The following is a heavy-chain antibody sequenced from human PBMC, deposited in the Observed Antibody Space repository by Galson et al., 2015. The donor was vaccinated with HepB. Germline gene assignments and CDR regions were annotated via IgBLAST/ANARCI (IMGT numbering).Heavy chain of an antibody. D-gene: IGHD2-2*01. V-gene: IGHV3-30*15. CDR3: ARDDCSTTSCLAY. Sequence: DSVRGRFTVSRDDSKKTVYLQMSSLTREDTAVYYCARDDCSTTSCLAYWGQGTLVTVSS. J-gene: IGHJ4*02.